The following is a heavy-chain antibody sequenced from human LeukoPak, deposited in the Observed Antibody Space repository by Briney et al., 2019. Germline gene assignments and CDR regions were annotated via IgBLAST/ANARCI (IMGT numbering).Heavy chain of an antibody. J-gene: IGHJ4*02. V-gene: IGHV4-59*01. CDR3: ARGGRGYSGYVGGYYFDY. D-gene: IGHD5-12*01. Sequence: SETLSLTSTVSGGSISSYYWSWIRQPPGKGLEWIGFIYYSGSTNYNPSLKSRVTISVDTSKNQFSLKLSSVTAADTAVYYCARGGRGYSGYVGGYYFDYWGQGTLVTVSS. CDR1: GGSISSYY. CDR2: IYYSGST.